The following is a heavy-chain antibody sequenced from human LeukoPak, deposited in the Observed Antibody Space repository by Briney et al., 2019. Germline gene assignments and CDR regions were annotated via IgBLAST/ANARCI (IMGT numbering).Heavy chain of an antibody. J-gene: IGHJ4*02. CDR3: ARASPWDPFDF. CDR1: GGSISSGSYY. D-gene: IGHD1-26*01. Sequence: PSETLSLTCTVSGGSISSGSYYWNWIRQAPKKGLEFIGYFYHSGATNYSPSLKSRVAISLDTSKSQFSLKLSSVTAADTAVYYCARASPWDPFDFWGQGTLVTVTS. CDR2: FYHSGAT. V-gene: IGHV4-61*01.